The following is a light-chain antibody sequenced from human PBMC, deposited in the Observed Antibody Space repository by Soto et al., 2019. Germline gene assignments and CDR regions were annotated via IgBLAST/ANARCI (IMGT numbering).Light chain of an antibody. Sequence: DIQMTQSPSTLSASLGDRVTITCRASQSISSWLAWYQQKPGKAPKLLIYDASSLESGVPSRFSGSGSGTEFTLTISSLQPDDFATYYCQQYNSSSPTFGQGTKVEIK. V-gene: IGKV1-5*01. CDR2: DAS. CDR3: QQYNSSSPT. J-gene: IGKJ1*01. CDR1: QSISSW.